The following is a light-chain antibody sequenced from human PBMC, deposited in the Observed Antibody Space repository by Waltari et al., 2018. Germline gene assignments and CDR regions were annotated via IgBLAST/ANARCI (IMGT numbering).Light chain of an antibody. CDR3: QQYNTYSPYT. CDR1: HSVSSW. Sequence: DIQMTQSPSTLSASVGDTVTITCRASHSVSSWLAWYQQRPGKAPKGLISKASSLESGVPSRFSSTGSGTEFTLTISSLQPDDVATYYCQQYNTYSPYTFGQGTKVEI. V-gene: IGKV1-5*03. CDR2: KAS. J-gene: IGKJ2*01.